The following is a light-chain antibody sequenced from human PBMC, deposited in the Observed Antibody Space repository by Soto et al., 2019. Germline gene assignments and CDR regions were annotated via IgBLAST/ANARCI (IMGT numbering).Light chain of an antibody. CDR2: SAS. CDR3: QQYGGWPRT. CDR1: QNLGTLY. J-gene: IGKJ1*01. Sequence: EIVLTQSPGTLSLSPGERGTLSCRASQNLGTLYLAWFQQKSGQAPRLLIYSASRRATGIPARFTGSGSGTDFTLTISRVEPEDFAVYFCQQYGGWPRTFGEGTKVEIK. V-gene: IGKV3-20*01.